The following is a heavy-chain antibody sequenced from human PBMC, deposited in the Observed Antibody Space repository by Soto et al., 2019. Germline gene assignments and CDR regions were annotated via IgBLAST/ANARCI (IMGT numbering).Heavy chain of an antibody. CDR2: GYYSGST. CDR3: ARGGYLSLVRTGWFDP. CDR1: GTSMSGHF. V-gene: IGHV4-59*11. J-gene: IGHJ5*02. D-gene: IGHD3-10*01. Sequence: PSETLSLTCTVSGTSMSGHFWSWMRQPPGKGLEWIGYGYYSGSTLYNPSLKSRVTISLDTSKNHFSLRLNSVTSADTAVYYCARGGYLSLVRTGWFDPWGQGTLVTVSS.